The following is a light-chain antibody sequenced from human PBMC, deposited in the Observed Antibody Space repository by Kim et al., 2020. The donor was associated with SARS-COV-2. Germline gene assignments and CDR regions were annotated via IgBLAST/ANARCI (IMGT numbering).Light chain of an antibody. V-gene: IGKV1-5*03. Sequence: SASGGDRVTITCRASQSISSWLAWYQQKPGKAPKLLIYKASSLESGVPSRFSGSGSGTEFTLTISSLQPADFATYYCQQYNSYWTFGQGTKVYIK. CDR3: QQYNSYWT. J-gene: IGKJ1*01. CDR1: QSISSW. CDR2: KAS.